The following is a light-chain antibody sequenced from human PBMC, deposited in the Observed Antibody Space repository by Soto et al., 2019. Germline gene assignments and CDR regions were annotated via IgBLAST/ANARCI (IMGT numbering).Light chain of an antibody. V-gene: IGKV1-39*01. J-gene: IGKJ5*01. CDR3: QQSYSTPRD. CDR2: AAS. Sequence: DIQMTRSPSSLSASLGDRVTITCRASQSISNSLNWYQQKPGRAPKLLIYAASSLQSGVPSRFSGSGSGTDFILTISSLQPEDFATYYCQQSYSTPRDFGQGTRLEIK. CDR1: QSISNS.